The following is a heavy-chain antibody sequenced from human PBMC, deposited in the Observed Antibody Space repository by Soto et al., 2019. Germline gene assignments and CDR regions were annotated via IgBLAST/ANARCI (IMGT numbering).Heavy chain of an antibody. Sequence: QEQLVESGGGLVRPGGSLRLSCAASGFTFSAYYMTWMRQAPGKGLEWVSYITSSSDYTNYAGSVKGRFTISRDNAMNSLYLQMNSLRVEDTAVYYCVREYYYGMDVWGQGTTVTVPS. V-gene: IGHV3-11*05. CDR3: VREYYYGMDV. CDR1: GFTFSAYY. J-gene: IGHJ6*02. CDR2: ITSSSDYT.